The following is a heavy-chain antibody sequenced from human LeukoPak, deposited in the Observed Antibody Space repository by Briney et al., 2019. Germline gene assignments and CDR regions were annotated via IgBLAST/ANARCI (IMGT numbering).Heavy chain of an antibody. CDR2: INWNGGST. CDR3: ASILTGYYAFDY. D-gene: IGHD3-9*01. CDR1: GFTFDGYG. Sequence: GGSLRLSCVASGFTFDGYGMSWVRQAPEKGLEWVSSINWNGGSTAYVDSVKGRFTISRDNAKNSLYLQMNSLRAEDTAVYYCASILTGYYAFDYWGQGTLVTVSS. J-gene: IGHJ4*02. V-gene: IGHV3-20*04.